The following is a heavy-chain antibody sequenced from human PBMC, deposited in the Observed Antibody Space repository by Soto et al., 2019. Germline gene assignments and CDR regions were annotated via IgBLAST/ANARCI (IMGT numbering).Heavy chain of an antibody. CDR2: IKSKTDGGTT. J-gene: IGHJ4*02. V-gene: IGHV3-15*07. D-gene: IGHD5-18*01. CDR3: TTDGAGYSYGPDY. Sequence: EVQLVESGGGLVKPGGSLRLSCAASGFTFSNAWMNWVRQAPGKGLEWVGRIKSKTDGGTTDYAAPVKGRFTISRDDSKNTLYLKMNSLKTEDTAVYYCTTDGAGYSYGPDYWGQGTLVTVSS. CDR1: GFTFSNAW.